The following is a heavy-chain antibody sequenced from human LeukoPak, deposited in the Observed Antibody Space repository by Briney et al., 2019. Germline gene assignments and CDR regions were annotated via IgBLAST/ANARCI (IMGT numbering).Heavy chain of an antibody. Sequence: GGSLRLSCAASGFTFSSYSMNWVRQAPGKGLEWVSLIYSGDTTYYADSVKGRFTISRDNSKNTLYLQMNSLRADDTALYYCARRGYGDYAPFDYWGQGTLVTVSS. V-gene: IGHV3-66*04. J-gene: IGHJ4*02. CDR3: ARRGYGDYAPFDY. CDR2: IYSGDTT. CDR1: GFTFSSYS. D-gene: IGHD4-17*01.